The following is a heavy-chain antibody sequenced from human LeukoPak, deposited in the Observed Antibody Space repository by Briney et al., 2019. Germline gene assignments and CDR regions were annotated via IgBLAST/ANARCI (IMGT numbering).Heavy chain of an antibody. Sequence: GGSLRLSCAASGFIFSSYAMSWVRQAPGKGLEWVSAISGSGDSTYYADSVKGRFTISRDNSKNTLCLQMNSLRAEDTAVYYCAKESSNWYGDWFDPWGQGTLVTVSS. D-gene: IGHD6-13*01. V-gene: IGHV3-23*01. CDR1: GFIFSSYA. CDR3: AKESSNWYGDWFDP. CDR2: ISGSGDST. J-gene: IGHJ5*02.